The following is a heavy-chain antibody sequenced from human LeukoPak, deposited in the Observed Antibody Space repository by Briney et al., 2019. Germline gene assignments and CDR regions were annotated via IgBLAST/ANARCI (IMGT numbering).Heavy chain of an antibody. J-gene: IGHJ4*02. Sequence: LPGGSLRLSCAASGFTFGSYGMSWVRQAPGKGLEWVSFITTTGATTSYADSVKGRFTISRDNLRNTLYMQMNSLRDEDTALYYCTIMHGYYDGSGYWVQWGQGTLVTASS. CDR2: ITTTGATT. D-gene: IGHD3-22*01. CDR3: TIMHGYYDGSGYWVQ. CDR1: GFTFGSYG. V-gene: IGHV3-23*01.